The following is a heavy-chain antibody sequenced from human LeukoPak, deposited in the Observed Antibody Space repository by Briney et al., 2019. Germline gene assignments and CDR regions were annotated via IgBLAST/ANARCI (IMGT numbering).Heavy chain of an antibody. CDR3: ARERDCSSTSCRSDAFDI. V-gene: IGHV3-48*01. CDR2: ISSSSSTT. J-gene: IGHJ3*02. Sequence: GGSLRLSCAASGFTFSSYSMNWVRQAPGKGLEWVSYISSSSSTTYYADSVKGRFTISRDNSKNTLYLQMNSLRAEDTAVYYCARERDCSSTSCRSDAFDIWGQGTMVTVSS. D-gene: IGHD2-2*01. CDR1: GFTFSSYS.